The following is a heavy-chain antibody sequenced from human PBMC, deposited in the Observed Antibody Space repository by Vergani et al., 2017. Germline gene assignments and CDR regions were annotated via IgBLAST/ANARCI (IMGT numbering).Heavy chain of an antibody. D-gene: IGHD3-9*01. CDR2: ISSSSSYI. J-gene: IGHJ6*02. CDR1: GFTFSSYS. V-gene: IGHV3-21*01. Sequence: EVQLVESGGGLVKPGGSLRLSCAASGFTFSSYSMNWVRQAPGKGLEWVSSISSSSSYIYYADSVKGRFTISRDNAKNSLYLQMNSLRAEDTAVYYCARVEDYDILTGYYYYYGMDVWGQGTTVTVSS. CDR3: ARVEDYDILTGYYYYYGMDV.